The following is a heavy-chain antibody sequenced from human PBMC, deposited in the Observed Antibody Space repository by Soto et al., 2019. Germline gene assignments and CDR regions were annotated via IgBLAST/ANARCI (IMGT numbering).Heavy chain of an antibody. J-gene: IGHJ3*02. Sequence: QVQLLESGGGLVKPGGSLRLSCAASEFTVSAYYMAWIRQAPGKGLEWISYISGDSRYTNYADSVKGRFTISRDNAKNSLYLQMNSLRAEDTAVYFCATGQQVRMADIWGQGTMVTVSS. D-gene: IGHD6-13*01. V-gene: IGHV3-11*03. CDR3: ATGQQVRMADI. CDR2: ISGDSRYT. CDR1: EFTVSAYY.